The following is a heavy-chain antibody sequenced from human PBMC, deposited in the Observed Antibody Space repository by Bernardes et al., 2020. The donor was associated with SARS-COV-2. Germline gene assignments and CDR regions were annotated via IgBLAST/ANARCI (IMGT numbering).Heavy chain of an antibody. J-gene: IGHJ6*02. D-gene: IGHD6-13*01. CDR2: IGTAGDT. V-gene: IGHV3-13*01. Sequence: GGSLRLSCAASGFTFSSYDMHWVRQATGKGLEWVSAIGTAGDTYYPGSVKGRFTISRENAKNSLYLQMNSLRAGDTAVYYCARAAAGMYYYYYGMDVWGQGTTVTVSS. CDR3: ARAAAGMYYYYYGMDV. CDR1: GFTFSSYD.